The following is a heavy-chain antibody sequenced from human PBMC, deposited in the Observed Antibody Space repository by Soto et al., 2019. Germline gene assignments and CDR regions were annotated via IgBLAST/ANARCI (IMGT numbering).Heavy chain of an antibody. CDR3: ARGVGSGTYYNQYNWFDP. D-gene: IGHD3-10*01. Sequence: ASVKVSCKASGYTFTNYGISWVRQAPGQGLEWMGWINTYNGNTNHAQKLQGRVTMTTDTSTSTAYMELRSLRSDDTAVYYCARGVGSGTYYNQYNWFDPWGKEPLVTVSS. CDR2: INTYNGNT. CDR1: GYTFTNYG. J-gene: IGHJ5*02. V-gene: IGHV1-18*01.